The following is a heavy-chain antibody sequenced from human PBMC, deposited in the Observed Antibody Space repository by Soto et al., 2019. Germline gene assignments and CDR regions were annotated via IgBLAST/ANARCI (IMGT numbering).Heavy chain of an antibody. Sequence: SETLSLTCTVAGGSISSYYWSWIRQPAGKGLEWIGRIYTSGSTNYNPSLKSRVTMSVDTSKNQFSLKLSSVTAADTAVYYCARTRVSYYYDSSGYYRHTGFDYWGQGTLVTVSS. V-gene: IGHV4-4*07. CDR2: IYTSGST. D-gene: IGHD3-22*01. CDR3: ARTRVSYYYDSSGYYRHTGFDY. CDR1: GGSISSYY. J-gene: IGHJ4*02.